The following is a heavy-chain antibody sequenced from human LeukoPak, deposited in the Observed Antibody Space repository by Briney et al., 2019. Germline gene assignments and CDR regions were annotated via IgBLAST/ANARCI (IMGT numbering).Heavy chain of an antibody. CDR2: IYYSGST. CDR1: GGSISGYY. J-gene: IGHJ4*02. D-gene: IGHD4-11*01. CDR3: ARLRGNYFPDY. Sequence: PSETLSLTCTVSGGSISGYYWSWIRQPPGKGLEWIGYIYYSGSTNYNPSLKSRITISVDTSKNQFSLRLSSVTAADAAVYYCARLRGNYFPDYWGQGTLVTVSS. V-gene: IGHV4-59*01.